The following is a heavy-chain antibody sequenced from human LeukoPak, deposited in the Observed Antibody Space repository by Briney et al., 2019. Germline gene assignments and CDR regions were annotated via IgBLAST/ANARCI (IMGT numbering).Heavy chain of an antibody. Sequence: PGGSLRLSCAASGFTFSNYAMSWVRQAPGKGLVWVSRINSDGSSTSYADPVKGRFTISRDNAKNTLYLQMNSLRAEDTAVYYCPRYNWNSAPFDYWGQGTLVTVSS. V-gene: IGHV3-74*01. CDR1: GFTFSNYA. CDR3: PRYNWNSAPFDY. D-gene: IGHD1-7*01. J-gene: IGHJ4*02. CDR2: INSDGSST.